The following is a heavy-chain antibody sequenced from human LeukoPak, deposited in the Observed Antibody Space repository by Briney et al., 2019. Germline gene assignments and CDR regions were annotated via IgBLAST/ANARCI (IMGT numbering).Heavy chain of an antibody. V-gene: IGHV4-34*01. CDR3: AREGGGLRFLEWLHNYYYYYMDV. J-gene: IGHJ6*03. Sequence: SETLSLTCAVYGGSFSGYYWSWIRQPPGKGLEWIGEINHSGSTNYNPSLKSRVTISVDTSKNQFSLKLSSVTAADTAVYYCAREGGGLRFLEWLHNYYYYYMDVWGKGTTVTVSS. CDR2: INHSGST. CDR1: GGSFSGYY. D-gene: IGHD3-3*01.